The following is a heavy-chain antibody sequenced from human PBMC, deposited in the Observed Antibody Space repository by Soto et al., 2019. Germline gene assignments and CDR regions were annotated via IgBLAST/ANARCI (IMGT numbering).Heavy chain of an antibody. CDR3: ARDNDKGHFDL. J-gene: IGHJ2*01. Sequence: LRLSCAASGFTFSSYSMNWVRQAPGKGLEWVSSISSSSSYIYYADSVKGRFTISRDNAKNSLYLQMNSLRAEDTAVYYCARDNDKGHFDLWGRGTLVTVSS. CDR2: ISSSSSYI. V-gene: IGHV3-21*01. CDR1: GFTFSSYS. D-gene: IGHD3-9*01.